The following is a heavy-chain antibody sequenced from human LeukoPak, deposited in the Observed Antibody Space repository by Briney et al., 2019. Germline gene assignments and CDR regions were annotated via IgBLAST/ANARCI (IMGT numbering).Heavy chain of an antibody. J-gene: IGHJ5*02. CDR1: GFPFSNHA. CDR3: VREAGYCASVCLKSNWFDP. Sequence: GGSLRLSCAASGFPFSNHAMSWVRQPPGKGLEWVSAIGNGNTYYADSVRGRFTISRDDSKNMVYLQMNSLRDEDTALYYCVREAGYCASVCLKSNWFDPWGQGTLVTVSS. V-gene: IGHV3-23*01. D-gene: IGHD2-21*02. CDR2: IGNGNT.